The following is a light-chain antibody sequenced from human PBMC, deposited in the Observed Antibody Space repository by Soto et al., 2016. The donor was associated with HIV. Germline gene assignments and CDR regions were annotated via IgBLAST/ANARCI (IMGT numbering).Light chain of an antibody. V-gene: IGLV3-21*03. Sequence: SYELTQPPSLSVAPGKTATITCGGDNIGVKNVHWYQQRPGQAPVLVVRDDNVRPSGIPERFSGSNSGNTATLIISRVEAGDESDYYCRVWDSSSDHVVFGGGTKLTVL. CDR2: DDN. J-gene: IGLJ2*01. CDR3: RVWDSSSDHVV. CDR1: NIGVKN.